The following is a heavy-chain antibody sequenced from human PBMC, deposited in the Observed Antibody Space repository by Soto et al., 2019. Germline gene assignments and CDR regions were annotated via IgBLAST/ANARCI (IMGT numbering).Heavy chain of an antibody. V-gene: IGHV1-8*01. CDR2: MNPNSGNT. Sequence: ASVKVSCKASGYTFTSYDINWVRQATGQGLEWMGWMNPNSGNTGYAQKFQGRVTMTRNTSISTAYMELSSLRSEDTAMYYCARGGLGYCSGGSCYSDSSSHDYWGQGTLVTVSS. J-gene: IGHJ4*02. D-gene: IGHD2-15*01. CDR1: GYTFTSYD. CDR3: ARGGLGYCSGGSCYSDSSSHDY.